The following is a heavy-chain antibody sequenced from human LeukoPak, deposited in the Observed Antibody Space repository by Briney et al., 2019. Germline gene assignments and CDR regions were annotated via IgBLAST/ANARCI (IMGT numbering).Heavy chain of an antibody. Sequence: GEALRLSCAGPGFSAFPVSGGWMAWVRQAPGKGLEWVGRMKSRGSGGTTDYAAPVKGRFTISRDDSKNTLFLQMSSLQAEDTAVYYRAWDWTYYFDMAVWGQGTTVTVSS. CDR1: GFSAFPVSGGW. D-gene: IGHD3/OR15-3a*01. CDR2: MKSRGSGGTT. V-gene: IGHV3-15*01. CDR3: AWDWTYYFDMAV. J-gene: IGHJ6*02.